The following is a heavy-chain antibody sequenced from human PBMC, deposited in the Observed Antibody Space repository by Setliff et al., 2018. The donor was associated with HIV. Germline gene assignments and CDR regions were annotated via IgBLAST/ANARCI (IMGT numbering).Heavy chain of an antibody. CDR3: VRDATTATRNYYYGLDV. J-gene: IGHJ6*02. D-gene: IGHD4-17*01. Sequence: ETLRLSCAASGFTLNDYRMNWVRQAPGKGLEWVSYISIGGTTIYHADSVKARFTISRDYAKNSLHLQMNSLRAEDTAVYYCVRDATTATRNYYYGLDVWGQGTTVTVSS. CDR1: GFTLNDYR. V-gene: IGHV3-48*04. CDR2: ISIGGTTI.